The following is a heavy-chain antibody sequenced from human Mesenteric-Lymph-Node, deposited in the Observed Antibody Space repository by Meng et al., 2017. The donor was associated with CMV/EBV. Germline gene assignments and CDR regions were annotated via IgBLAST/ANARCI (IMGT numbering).Heavy chain of an antibody. CDR3: ARAEYYDYVWVSYRPRGDLDY. D-gene: IGHD3-16*02. CDR2: INAGNANT. V-gene: IGHV1-3*01. J-gene: IGHJ4*02. CDR1: SYA. Sequence: SYAMHWVRQAPGQRLEWMGWINAGNANTKYSQKFQGRVTITRDTSASTAYMELSSLRSEDTAVYYCARAEYYDYVWVSYRPRGDLDYWGQGTLVTVSS.